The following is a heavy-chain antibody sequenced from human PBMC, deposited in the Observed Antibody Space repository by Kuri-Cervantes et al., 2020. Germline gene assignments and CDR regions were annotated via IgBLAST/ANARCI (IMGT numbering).Heavy chain of an antibody. J-gene: IGHJ6*02. CDR3: ARVPYYYGSGSSPNGMDV. CDR2: IIPIFGTA. CDR1: GGTFSSYA. D-gene: IGHD3-10*01. V-gene: IGHV1-69*05. Sequence: SVKVSCKASGGTFSSYAISWVRQAPGQGLEWMGGIIPIFGTANYAQKFQGRVTITRDTSASTAYMELSSLRSEDTAVYYFARVPYYYGSGSSPNGMDVWGQGTTVTVSS.